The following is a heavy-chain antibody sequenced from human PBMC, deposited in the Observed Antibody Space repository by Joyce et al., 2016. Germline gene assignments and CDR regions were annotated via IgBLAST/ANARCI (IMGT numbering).Heavy chain of an antibody. Sequence: EVQLLESGGGLVQPGGSLRLSCAASGFTFSSYAMSWVRQATGKGLEWVSAISGSGGSTYYADSVKGRFTISRDNSKNTLYLQMNSLRADDTAVYYCAKMSSAWYRYPIDYWGQGTLVTVSS. J-gene: IGHJ4*02. V-gene: IGHV3-23*01. CDR3: AKMSSAWYRYPIDY. D-gene: IGHD6-13*01. CDR2: ISGSGGST. CDR1: GFTFSSYA.